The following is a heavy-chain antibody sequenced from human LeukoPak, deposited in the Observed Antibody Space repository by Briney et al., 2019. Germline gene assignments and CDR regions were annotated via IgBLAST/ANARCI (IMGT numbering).Heavy chain of an antibody. D-gene: IGHD1-1*01. CDR1: GGSISSSNW. J-gene: IGHJ5*02. V-gene: IGHV4-4*02. CDR2: IYYSGST. CDR3: ARKGTAPLNWFDP. Sequence: SETLSLTCAVSGGSISSSNWWSWVRQPPGKGLEWIGYIYYSGSTNYNPSLKSRVTISVDTSKNQFSLKLSSVTAADTAVYYCARKGTAPLNWFDPWGQGTLVTVSS.